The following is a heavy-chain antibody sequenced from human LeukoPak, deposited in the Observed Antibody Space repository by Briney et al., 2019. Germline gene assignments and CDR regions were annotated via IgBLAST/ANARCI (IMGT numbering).Heavy chain of an antibody. CDR3: AKDYGSGSLGYFDY. D-gene: IGHD3-10*01. J-gene: IGHJ4*02. CDR2: ISWNSGSI. CDR1: GFTFDDYA. Sequence: GGSLRLSCAASGFTFDDYAMHWVRQAPGKGLEWVSGISWNSGSIGYADSVKGRFTISRNNAKNSLYLQMNSLRAEDMALYYCAKDYGSGSLGYFDYWGQGTLVTVSS. V-gene: IGHV3-9*03.